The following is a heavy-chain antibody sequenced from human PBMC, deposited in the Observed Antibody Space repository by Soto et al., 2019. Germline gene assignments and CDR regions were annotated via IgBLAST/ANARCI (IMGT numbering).Heavy chain of an antibody. Sequence: QITLKESGPTLVKPTQTLTLTCTFSGFSLSSTSMAVCWIRQPPGKALERLALIYWDDDKRYSPFLKSRLTITKDTSKNQVVLTMSYMEPVDTARYYCAHIVVAGLGYYFDYWGQGTLVTVSS. V-gene: IGHV2-5*02. CDR1: GFSLSSTSMA. CDR3: AHIVVAGLGYYFDY. J-gene: IGHJ4*02. CDR2: IYWDDDK. D-gene: IGHD6-19*01.